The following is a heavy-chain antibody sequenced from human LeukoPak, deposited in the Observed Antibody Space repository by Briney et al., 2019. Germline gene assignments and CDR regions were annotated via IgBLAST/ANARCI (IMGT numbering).Heavy chain of an antibody. CDR3: AKQLGYCSDGSCYFPY. J-gene: IGHJ4*02. V-gene: IGHV3-30*18. CDR1: GFTFSSYA. CDR2: ISYDGSNK. Sequence: GGSLRLSCAASGFTFSSYAMSWVRQAPGKGLEWVAVISYDGSNKYYADSVKGRFTISRDNSKSTLCLQMNSLRAEDTAVYYCAKQLGYCSDGSCYFPYWGQGTLVTVSS. D-gene: IGHD2-15*01.